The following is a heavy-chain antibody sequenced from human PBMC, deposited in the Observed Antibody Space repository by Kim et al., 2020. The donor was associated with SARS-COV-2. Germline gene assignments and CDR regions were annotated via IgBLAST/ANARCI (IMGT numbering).Heavy chain of an antibody. CDR2: VSHDESTT. Sequence: GGSLRLSCVASGFSFSNYAMHWVRQAPGKGLDWVAVVSHDESTTNYADSVKGRFTISRDNSKNTLYLQMNSLRPEDTAVYYCATSGRVPNCFDPWGQGTLVTVSS. D-gene: IGHD2-2*01. CDR3: ATSGRVPNCFDP. CDR1: GFSFSNYA. V-gene: IGHV3-30-3*01. J-gene: IGHJ5*02.